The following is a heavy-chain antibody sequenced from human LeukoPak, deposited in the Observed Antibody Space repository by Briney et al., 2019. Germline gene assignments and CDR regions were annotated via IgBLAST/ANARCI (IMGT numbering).Heavy chain of an antibody. CDR3: ARVAVGPYYGMDV. Sequence: GASVKVSCKASGYTFTGYYMHWVRQAPGQGLEWMGWINPNSGGTNYAQKFQGRVTITADKSTSTAYMELSSLRSEDTAVYYCARVAVGPYYGMDVWGQGTTVTVSS. CDR2: INPNSGGT. D-gene: IGHD2-15*01. CDR1: GYTFTGYY. V-gene: IGHV1-2*02. J-gene: IGHJ6*02.